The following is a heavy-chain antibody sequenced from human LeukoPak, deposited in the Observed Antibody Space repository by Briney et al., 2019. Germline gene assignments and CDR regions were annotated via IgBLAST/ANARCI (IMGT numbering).Heavy chain of an antibody. Sequence: GGSLRLSCAASGFTFSSYAMTWVRQAPGKGLEWVSAISGSGGSTYYADSVKGRFTISRDNSKNTLYLQMSSLRAEDTAVYYCAKQAGGSGSYYYYWGQGTPVTVSS. V-gene: IGHV3-23*01. CDR2: ISGSGGST. D-gene: IGHD3-10*01. CDR3: AKQAGGSGSYYYY. J-gene: IGHJ4*02. CDR1: GFTFSSYA.